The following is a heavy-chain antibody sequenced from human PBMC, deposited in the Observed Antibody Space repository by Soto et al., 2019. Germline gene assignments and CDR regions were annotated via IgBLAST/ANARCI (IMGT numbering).Heavy chain of an antibody. J-gene: IGHJ4*02. CDR1: GCTFSSYA. V-gene: IGHV1-69*13. CDR3: ESRYSYGFFDY. Sequence: SVKVSCKASGCTFSSYAISWVRQAPGQGLEWMGGIIPIFGTANYAQKFQGRVTTTADESTSTAYMELSSLRSEDTAVYYCESRYSYGFFDYWGQGTLVTVSS. CDR2: IIPIFGTA. D-gene: IGHD5-18*01.